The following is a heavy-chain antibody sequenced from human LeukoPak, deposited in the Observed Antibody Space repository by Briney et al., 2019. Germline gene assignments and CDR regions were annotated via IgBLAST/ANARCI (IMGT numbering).Heavy chain of an antibody. CDR2: ISGSVGST. Sequence: PGGSLRLSCAASEFSITSYAMSWVRQAPGKGLEWVSEISGSVGSTYYADSVKGRFTISRDNQKNTLYLQINSVRAEDTGVYYCAKGGPAGGGYWIDYWGQGTLVTVSS. D-gene: IGHD3-22*01. CDR3: AKGGPAGGGYWIDY. V-gene: IGHV3-23*01. CDR1: EFSITSYA. J-gene: IGHJ4*02.